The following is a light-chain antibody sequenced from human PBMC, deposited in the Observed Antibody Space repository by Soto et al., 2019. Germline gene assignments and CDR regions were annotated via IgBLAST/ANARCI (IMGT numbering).Light chain of an antibody. CDR2: GNS. J-gene: IGLJ1*01. CDR3: QSYDSSLTSYV. V-gene: IGLV1-40*01. CDR1: SSNIGAGND. Sequence: QSVLMQRPSVSGAPGQRVTISCTGSSSNIGAGNDVHWYQQFPGTAPKLLICGNSNRPSGVPDRFSGSKSGTSASLAITGLQAEDEADYYCQSYDSSLTSYVFGTGTKLTVL.